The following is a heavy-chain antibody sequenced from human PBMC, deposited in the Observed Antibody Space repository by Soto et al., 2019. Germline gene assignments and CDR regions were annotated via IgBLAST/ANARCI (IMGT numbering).Heavy chain of an antibody. D-gene: IGHD3-10*01. CDR1: GGSISSSSYY. CDR2: IYYSGST. J-gene: IGHJ4*02. V-gene: IGHV4-39*01. Sequence: SETLSLTCTVSGGSISSSSYYWGWIRQPPGKGLEWIGSIYYSGSTYYNPSLKSRVTISVDTSKNQFSLKLSSVTAADTAVYYCARRDTMVRGVWFDYWGQGTLVTVSS. CDR3: ARRDTMVRGVWFDY.